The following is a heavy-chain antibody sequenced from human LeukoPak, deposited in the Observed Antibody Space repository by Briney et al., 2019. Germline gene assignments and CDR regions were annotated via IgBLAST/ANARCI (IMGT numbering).Heavy chain of an antibody. CDR3: AHSSDTEGRTFFDY. Sequence: SGPTLVKPTQTLTLTCTFSGFSLSTGAVGVGWIRQPPGKALEWLALIYWNDDNRNNPSLRSRVTITKDTSKNQVVLTMTNMDPVDTATHICAHSSDTEGRTFFDYWGQGIQVTVSS. D-gene: IGHD1-26*01. V-gene: IGHV2-5*01. CDR2: IYWNDDN. CDR1: GFSLSTGAVG. J-gene: IGHJ4*02.